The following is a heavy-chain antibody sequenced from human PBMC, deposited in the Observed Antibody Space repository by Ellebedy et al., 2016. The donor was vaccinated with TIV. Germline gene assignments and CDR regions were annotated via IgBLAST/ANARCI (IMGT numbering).Heavy chain of an antibody. CDR3: AREAGTPGTLDF. Sequence: MPSETLSLTCTVSGYSITSCYFWGWIRQPPGGGLELIANIYPNGDTYYNPSIQSRVTMAVDTSNNQFSLRLNSVTAADTAIYYCAREAGTPGTLDFWGQGTLVTVSS. CDR1: GYSITSCYF. CDR2: IYPNGDT. J-gene: IGHJ4*02. V-gene: IGHV4-38-2*02. D-gene: IGHD1-7*01.